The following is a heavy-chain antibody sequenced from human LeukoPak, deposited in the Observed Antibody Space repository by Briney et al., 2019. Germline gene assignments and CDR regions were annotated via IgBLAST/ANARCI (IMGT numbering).Heavy chain of an antibody. V-gene: IGHV1-69*05. CDR2: IIPIFGTA. Sequence: SVKVSCKASGGTFSSYAISWVRQAPGQGLEWMGGIIPIFGTANYAQKFQGRVTITTDESTSTAYMELSSLRSEDTAAYYCARAATAMVTNYYYMDVWGKGTTVTVSS. J-gene: IGHJ6*03. CDR1: GGTFSSYA. D-gene: IGHD5-18*01. CDR3: ARAATAMVTNYYYMDV.